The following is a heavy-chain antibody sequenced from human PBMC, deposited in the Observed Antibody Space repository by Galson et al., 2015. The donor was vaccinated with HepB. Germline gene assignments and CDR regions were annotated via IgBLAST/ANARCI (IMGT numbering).Heavy chain of an antibody. V-gene: IGHV3-30-3*01. CDR2: ILYDGSNK. CDR3: ARVARALYWYFDG. D-gene: IGHD3-3*02. Sequence: SLRLSCAASGFTFRSYAMHWVRQVPGKGLEWVAVILYDGSNKNYADSVRGRFTLSRDNSENTLNLQMNSLRTEDTAVYYCARVARALYWYFDGWGRGTLVTVSS. CDR1: GFTFRSYA. J-gene: IGHJ2*01.